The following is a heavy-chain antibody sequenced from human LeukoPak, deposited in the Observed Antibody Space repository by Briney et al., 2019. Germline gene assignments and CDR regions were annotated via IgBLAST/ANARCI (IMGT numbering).Heavy chain of an antibody. V-gene: IGHV3-43D*03. Sequence: PGGSLRLSCAASGFTFSSYAMHWVRQAPGKGLEWVSLISWDGGSTYYADSVKGRFTISRDNSKNSLYLQMNSLRAEDTALYYCAKDIDYYGSGSYMDVWSKGTTVTVSS. J-gene: IGHJ6*03. CDR1: GFTFSSYA. CDR2: ISWDGGST. D-gene: IGHD3-10*01. CDR3: AKDIDYYGSGSYMDV.